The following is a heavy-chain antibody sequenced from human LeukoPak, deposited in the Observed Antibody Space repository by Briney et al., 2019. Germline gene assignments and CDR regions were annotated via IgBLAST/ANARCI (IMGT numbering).Heavy chain of an antibody. J-gene: IGHJ4*02. D-gene: IGHD4-17*01. CDR1: GYTFTSYD. CDR3: ARSRASYGTNFDY. Sequence: VASVKVSCKASGYTFTSYDINWVRQATGQGLEWMGWMNPNSGSTGYAQKFQGRVTITRNTSISTAYMELSSLRSEDTAVYYCARSRASYGTNFDYWGQGTLVTVSS. CDR2: MNPNSGST. V-gene: IGHV1-8*03.